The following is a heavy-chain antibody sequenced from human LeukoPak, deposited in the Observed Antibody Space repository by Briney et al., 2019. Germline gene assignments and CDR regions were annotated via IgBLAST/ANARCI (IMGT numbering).Heavy chain of an antibody. CDR1: GGSISTSSHY. CDR3: ARQTPSSHSDY. J-gene: IGHJ4*02. CDR2: IYYSGST. Sequence: SSTPSLTCTVSGGSISTSSHYWGWLRPPPGTGLEWIGSIYYSGSTYYNPSLKSRVTISVDTSQIQFSLRLSSVPAADPAVYYCARQTPSSHSDYSGQGPLVTVSS. D-gene: IGHD6-6*01. V-gene: IGHV4-39*01.